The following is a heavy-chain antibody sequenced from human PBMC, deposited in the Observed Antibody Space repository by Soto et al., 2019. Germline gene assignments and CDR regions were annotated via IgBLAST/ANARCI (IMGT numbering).Heavy chain of an antibody. Sequence: QVQLVQSGAEVKKPGASVKVSCKASGYTFTGYYMHWVRQAPGQGLEWMGWINPNSGGTNYAQKFQGWVTMTRDTSISTAYMELSRLRSDDTAVYYCARDGVAGTPGYDTDYYYYYGMDVWGQGTTVTVSS. CDR1: GYTFTGYY. CDR2: INPNSGGT. CDR3: ARDGVAGTPGYDTDYYYYYGMDV. V-gene: IGHV1-2*04. J-gene: IGHJ6*02. D-gene: IGHD1-7*01.